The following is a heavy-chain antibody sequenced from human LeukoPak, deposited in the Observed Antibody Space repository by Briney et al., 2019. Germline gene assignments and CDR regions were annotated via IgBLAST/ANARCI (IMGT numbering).Heavy chain of an antibody. V-gene: IGHV4-4*07. D-gene: IGHD3-10*01. CDR3: ARGRPYYYGSGSYPTEFDY. Sequence: SETLSLTCTVSGGSINSYYWSWIRQPAGKGLEWIGRIYSSGSTNYNPSLKSRVTMSVDTSKNQFSLKLRSVTAADTAVYYCARGRPYYYGSGSYPTEFDYWGQGTLVTVSS. CDR1: GGSINSYY. J-gene: IGHJ4*02. CDR2: IYSSGST.